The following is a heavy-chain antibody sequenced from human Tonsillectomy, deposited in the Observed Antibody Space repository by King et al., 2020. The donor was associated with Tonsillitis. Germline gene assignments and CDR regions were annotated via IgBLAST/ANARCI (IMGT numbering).Heavy chain of an antibody. D-gene: IGHD2/OR15-2a*01. CDR1: GFTFSSYG. J-gene: IGHJ6*03. V-gene: IGHV3-30*18. CDR3: AKLPMALWREYDYMDV. Sequence: VQLVESGGGVVQPGRSLRLSCAASGFTFSSYGMHWVRQAPGKGLEWVAVISFDGSTKYYADSVKGRFTISRDNSKNTLYLQMNSLRAEDTAVYYCAKLPMALWREYDYMDVWGKGTTVTVSS. CDR2: ISFDGSTK.